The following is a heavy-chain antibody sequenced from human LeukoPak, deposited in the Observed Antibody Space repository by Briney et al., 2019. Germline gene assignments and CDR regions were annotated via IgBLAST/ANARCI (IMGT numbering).Heavy chain of an antibody. J-gene: IGHJ3*02. CDR1: GFTFSSYA. CDR3: GGDSSGSDAFDI. CDR2: ISYDGSNK. Sequence: GGSQRLSCAASGFTFSSYAMHWVRQAPGKGLEWVAVISYDGSNKYYADSVKGRFTISRDNSKNTLYLQMNSLRAEDTAVYYCGGDSSGSDAFDIWGQGTMVTVSS. D-gene: IGHD3-22*01. V-gene: IGHV3-30-3*01.